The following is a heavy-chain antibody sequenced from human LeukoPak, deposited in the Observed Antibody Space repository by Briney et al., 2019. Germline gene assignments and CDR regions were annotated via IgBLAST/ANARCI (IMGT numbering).Heavy chain of an antibody. J-gene: IGHJ6*03. D-gene: IGHD1-7*01. V-gene: IGHV3-7*01. Sequence: GGSLRLSCVASGFTFNRDWTAWVRQAPGKGLEWVANIKEDGSEKNYVDSVKGRFTISRDNAENSVYLQMNDLRVEDTAVYYCAREGKLELPPYYYYYMDVWGKGTTVTVSS. CDR1: GFTFNRDW. CDR2: IKEDGSEK. CDR3: AREGKLELPPYYYYYMDV.